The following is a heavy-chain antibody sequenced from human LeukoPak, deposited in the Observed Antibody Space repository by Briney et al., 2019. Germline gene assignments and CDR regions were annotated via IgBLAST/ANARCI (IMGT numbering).Heavy chain of an antibody. CDR2: IYYSGST. V-gene: IGHV4-39*07. Sequence: SETLSLTCTVSGGSISSSSYYWGWIRQPPGKGLEWIGSIYYSGSTYYNPSLKSRVTISVDTSKNQFSLKLSSVTAADTAMYYCARDQSLNMDTAMVFGGAFDIWGQGTMVTVSS. D-gene: IGHD5-18*01. CDR3: ARDQSLNMDTAMVFGGAFDI. CDR1: GGSISSSSYY. J-gene: IGHJ3*02.